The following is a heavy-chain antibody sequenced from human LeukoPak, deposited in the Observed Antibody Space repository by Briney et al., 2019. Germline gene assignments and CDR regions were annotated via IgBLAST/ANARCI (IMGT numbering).Heavy chain of an antibody. CDR2: IYHSGST. V-gene: IGHV4-30-2*01. Sequence: SETLSLTCAVSGGSISSGGYSWSWIRQPPGKGLEWIGYIYHSGSTYYNPSLKSRVTISVDRSKNQFSLKLSSVTAADTAVYYCARDYYDSSGHAFDNWGQGTMVTVSS. J-gene: IGHJ3*02. CDR3: ARDYYDSSGHAFDN. D-gene: IGHD3-22*01. CDR1: GGSISSGGYS.